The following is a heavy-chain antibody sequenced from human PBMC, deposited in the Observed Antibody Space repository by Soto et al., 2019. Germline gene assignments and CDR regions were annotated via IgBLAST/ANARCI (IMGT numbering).Heavy chain of an antibody. V-gene: IGHV3-33*01. J-gene: IGHJ6*02. CDR1: GFTFSSYG. CDR2: IWYDGSNK. Sequence: QVQLVESGGGVVQPGRSLRLSCAASGFTFSSYGMHWVRQAPGKGLEWVAVIWYDGSNKYYADSVEGRFTISRDNPKNTLYLQMNSLRAEDTAVYYCARGKGGRSYYNYYGMDVWGQGTTVTVSS. CDR3: ARGKGGRSYYNYYGMDV.